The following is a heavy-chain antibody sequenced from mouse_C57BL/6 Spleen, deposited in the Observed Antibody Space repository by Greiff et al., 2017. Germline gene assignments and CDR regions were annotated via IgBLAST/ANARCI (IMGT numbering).Heavy chain of an antibody. V-gene: IGHV2-4*01. CDR2: IWSGGST. J-gene: IGHJ4*01. CDR3: AKVGGLRLFYAMDY. CDR1: GFSLTSYG. D-gene: IGHD2-4*01. Sequence: QVQLKESGPGLVQPSQSLSITCTVSGFSLTSYGVHWVRQPPGKGLEWLGVIWSGGSTDYNAAFISRLSISKDNSKSQVFFKINSLQADDTARYYWAKVGGLRLFYAMDYWGQGTSVTVSS.